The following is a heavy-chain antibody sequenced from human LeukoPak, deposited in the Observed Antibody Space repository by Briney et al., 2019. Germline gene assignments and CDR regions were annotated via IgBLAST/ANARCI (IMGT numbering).Heavy chain of an antibody. D-gene: IGHD3-22*01. V-gene: IGHV5-51*01. J-gene: IGHJ4*02. CDR1: GYSFTSYW. CDR2: IYPGDSDT. Sequence: GESLKISCKGSGYSFTSYWIGWVRQMPGKGLEWMGIIYPGDSDTRYSPSFQGQVTISADKSISTAYLEWRSLKASDTAVYYCARRYDDSGYAVDSWGQGTLVTVSS. CDR3: ARRYDDSGYAVDS.